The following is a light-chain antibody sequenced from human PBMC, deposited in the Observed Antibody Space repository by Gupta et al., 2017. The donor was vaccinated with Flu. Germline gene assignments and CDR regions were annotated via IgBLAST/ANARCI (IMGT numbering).Light chain of an antibody. Sequence: ITISCTGTSSDVGGSKYVSWYEHNPGKAPKLIIFEVSHRPSGVSNRFSGSKSGNTASLTISGLQADDEADYYCYSYTTSSTPWVFGGGTKVTVL. CDR2: EVS. J-gene: IGLJ3*02. V-gene: IGLV2-14*01. CDR3: YSYTTSSTPWV. CDR1: SSDVGGSKY.